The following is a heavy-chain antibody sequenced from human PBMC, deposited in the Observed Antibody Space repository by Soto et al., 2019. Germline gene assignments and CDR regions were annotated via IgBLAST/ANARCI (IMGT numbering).Heavy chain of an antibody. CDR1: GFTFSSYA. CDR3: AGPTGATIHAEDKTPDYYYYYMDV. Sequence: GGSLRLSCAASGFTFSSYAMHWVRQAPGKGLEWVAVISYDGSNKYYADSVKGRFTISRHNSKNTLYLQMNSLRAEDTAVYYCAGPTGATIHAEDKTPDYYYYYMDVWGKGTTVTVSS. CDR2: ISYDGSNK. V-gene: IGHV3-30*14. D-gene: IGHD5-12*01. J-gene: IGHJ6*03.